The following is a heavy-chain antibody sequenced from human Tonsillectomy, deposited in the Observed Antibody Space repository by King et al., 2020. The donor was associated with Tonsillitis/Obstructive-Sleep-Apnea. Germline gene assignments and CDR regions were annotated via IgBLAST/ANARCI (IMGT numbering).Heavy chain of an antibody. CDR2: ISAYNGNT. D-gene: IGHD1-26*01. V-gene: IGHV1-18*01. Sequence: VQLVESGAEVKKPGASVKVSCKASGYTFTSYGISWVRQAPGQGREWMGWISAYNGNTNYAQKLQGRVTMTTDTSTSTAYMEERSLRSDDTAVYYCASESDFGRIVHATGRYFYYMDVWGKRTPVTVSS. J-gene: IGHJ6*03. CDR1: GYTFTSYG. CDR3: ASESDFGRIVHATGRYFYYMDV.